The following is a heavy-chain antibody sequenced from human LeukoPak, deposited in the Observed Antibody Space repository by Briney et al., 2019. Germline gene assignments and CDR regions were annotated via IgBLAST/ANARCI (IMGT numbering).Heavy chain of an antibody. J-gene: IGHJ4*02. D-gene: IGHD4-11*01. CDR3: ARDAQRGFDYSNSLQY. Sequence: GTSLRLSCAASGFIFSHYALHWVRQAPGKGLEWVAVIWSDGTNRYYGDSVKGRFSISRDDSQKRGFLQMNNLRADDTAVYYCARDAQRGFDYSNSLQYWGQGALVTVSS. CDR1: GFIFSHYA. V-gene: IGHV3-33*01. CDR2: IWSDGTNR.